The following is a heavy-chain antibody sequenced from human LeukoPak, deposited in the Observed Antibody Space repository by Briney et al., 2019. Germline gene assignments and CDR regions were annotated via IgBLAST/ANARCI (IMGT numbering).Heavy chain of an antibody. CDR1: GFTFSSYG. CDR3: ASCLGYCRSTSLGNDAFDI. CDR2: IRYDGSNK. Sequence: QPGGSLRLSCAASGFTFSSYGMHWVRQAPGKGLEWVAFIRYDGSNKYYADSVKGRFTISRDNSQSTLYLQMNNLRSEDTAVYYCASCLGYCRSTSLGNDAFDIWGQGTLLTVSS. D-gene: IGHD2-2*01. J-gene: IGHJ3*02. V-gene: IGHV3-30*02.